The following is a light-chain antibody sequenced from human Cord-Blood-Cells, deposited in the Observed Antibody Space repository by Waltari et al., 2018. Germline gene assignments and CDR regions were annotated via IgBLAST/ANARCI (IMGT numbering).Light chain of an antibody. CDR1: SSDVGGYNY. J-gene: IGLJ3*02. CDR2: EVS. Sequence: QSALTQPPSASGSPGQSVTISCTGTSSDVGGYNYVSWYQQHPGKAPKLMIYEVSKRRSGVRGRFWGSKDGNTASLTVRGLQAEDEADYYCSSYAGSNNFWVCGGETKLTVL. CDR3: SSYAGSNNFWV. V-gene: IGLV2-8*01.